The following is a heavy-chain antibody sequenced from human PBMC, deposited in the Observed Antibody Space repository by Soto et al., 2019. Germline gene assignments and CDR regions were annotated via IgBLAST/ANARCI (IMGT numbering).Heavy chain of an antibody. CDR3: ARSPITMVRGATYYYYGMDV. CDR2: IIPIFGTA. CDR1: GGTFSSYA. J-gene: IGHJ6*02. V-gene: IGHV1-69*13. D-gene: IGHD3-10*01. Sequence: GASVKVSCKASGGTFSSYAISWVRQAPGQGLEWMGGIIPIFGTANYAQKFQGRVTITADESTSTAYMELSSLRSEDTAVYYCARSPITMVRGATYYYYGMDVWGQGTTVTVSS.